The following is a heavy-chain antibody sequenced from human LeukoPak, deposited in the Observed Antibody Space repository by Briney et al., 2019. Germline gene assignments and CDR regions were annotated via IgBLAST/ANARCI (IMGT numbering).Heavy chain of an antibody. Sequence: GGSLRLSCAASGFTFSSYAMHWVRQAPGKGLEWVAVISYDGSNKYYADSVKGRFTISRDNSKNTLYLQMNSLRAEDTAVYYCAREGADFDWLQKFDYWGQGTLVTVSS. CDR3: AREGADFDWLQKFDY. D-gene: IGHD3-9*01. V-gene: IGHV3-30-3*01. CDR1: GFTFSSYA. J-gene: IGHJ4*02. CDR2: ISYDGSNK.